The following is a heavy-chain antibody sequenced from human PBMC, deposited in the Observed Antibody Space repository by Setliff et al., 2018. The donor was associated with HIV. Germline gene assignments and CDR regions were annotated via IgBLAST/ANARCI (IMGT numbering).Heavy chain of an antibody. J-gene: IGHJ5*02. CDR2: IYYTGRT. V-gene: IGHV4-39*01. D-gene: IGHD1-26*01. CDR3: ARYRRGAEWFDP. Sequence: PSETLSLTCTVSGGSISSYDYNWGWIRQPPGKGLEWIANIYYTGRTYYNPSLKSRVTISVDTSKNQFSLKVTSLTAADTAVYYCARYRRGAEWFDPWGQGTRVTVSS. CDR1: GGSISSYDYN.